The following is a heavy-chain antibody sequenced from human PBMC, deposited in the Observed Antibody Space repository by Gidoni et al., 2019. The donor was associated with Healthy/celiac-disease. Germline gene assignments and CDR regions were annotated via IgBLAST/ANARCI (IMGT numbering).Heavy chain of an antibody. CDR3: ARGLSGSYWNDAFDI. V-gene: IGHV1-69*06. D-gene: IGHD1-26*01. J-gene: IGHJ3*02. CDR2: IIPIFSTA. Sequence: QVQLVQSGAEVKKPGSSGQASCKASAGIFSSYAISWVRQAPGQGLDWMGGIIPIFSTANYAQKFQGRVTITADKSTSTAYMELSSLRSEDTAVYYCARGLSGSYWNDAFDIWGQGTMVTVSS. CDR1: AGIFSSYA.